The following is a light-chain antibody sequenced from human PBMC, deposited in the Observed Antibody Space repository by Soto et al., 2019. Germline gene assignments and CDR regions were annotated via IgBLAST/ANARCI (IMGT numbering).Light chain of an antibody. V-gene: IGLV2-8*01. CDR2: EVT. CDR1: SSDVGGYNF. Sequence: QSALTQPPSASGSRGQSVTISCTGTSSDVGGYNFVSWYHQHPGKAPKVILYEVTKRPSGVPDRFSGSKSGNTASLTVSGLQTEDEAHYYCSSYAGSKNRYVFGTGTKVTVL. J-gene: IGLJ1*01. CDR3: SSYAGSKNRYV.